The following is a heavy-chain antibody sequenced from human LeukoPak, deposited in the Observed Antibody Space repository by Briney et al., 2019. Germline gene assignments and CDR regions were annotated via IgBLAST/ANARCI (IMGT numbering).Heavy chain of an antibody. J-gene: IGHJ3*02. D-gene: IGHD2-15*01. CDR1: GGSISSGGYY. V-gene: IGHV4-61*08. CDR3: ARSVRGTPTILGYCSGGSCYYAFDI. CDR2: IYYSGST. Sequence: PSETLSLTCTVSGGSISSGGYYWSWIRQHPGKGLEWIGYIYYSGSTNYNPSLKSRVTISVDTSKNQFSLKLSSVTAADTAVYYCARSVRGTPTILGYCSGGSCYYAFDIWGQGTMVTVSS.